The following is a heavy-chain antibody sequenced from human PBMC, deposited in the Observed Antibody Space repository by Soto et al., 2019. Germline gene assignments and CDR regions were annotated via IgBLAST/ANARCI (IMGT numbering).Heavy chain of an antibody. J-gene: IGHJ4*02. CDR1: CYTFTSYG. D-gene: IGHD2-15*01. CDR2: ISGYNGNT. V-gene: IGHV1-18*01. Sequence: GASVKVSCKTSCYTFTSYGISWVRQAPGQRLEWMGWISGYNGNTNSAQKFKDRITMTTDTSTSTAYMELRSLRSDDTAIYFCARLFCRGGSCPSTGFDYWGQGSLVTVSS. CDR3: ARLFCRGGSCPSTGFDY.